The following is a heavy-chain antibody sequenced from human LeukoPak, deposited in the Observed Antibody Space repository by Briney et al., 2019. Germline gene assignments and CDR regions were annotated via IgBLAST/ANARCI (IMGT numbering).Heavy chain of an antibody. Sequence: GGSLRLSCAASGFTFSDYYMSWIRQAPGKGLEWVSYISSSGSTIYYADSVKGRFTISRDNAKNSLYLQMSSLRAEDTAVYYCAREGLLWFGEKGAFDIWGQGTMVTVSS. V-gene: IGHV3-11*01. CDR1: GFTFSDYY. CDR3: AREGLLWFGEKGAFDI. CDR2: ISSSGSTI. D-gene: IGHD3-10*01. J-gene: IGHJ3*02.